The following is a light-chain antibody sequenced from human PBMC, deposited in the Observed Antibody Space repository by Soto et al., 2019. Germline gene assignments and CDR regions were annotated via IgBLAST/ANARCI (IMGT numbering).Light chain of an antibody. CDR1: LPISKS. V-gene: IGKV1-33*01. Sequence: IQMTQSPSSLSASVGDRVTITCQASLPISKSLSCYQKKPGTAPKLLIYDASTLGTGVSSRLSGSGSGTDFSFTISSLQPDDIATYYCQHYDKLPFTFGPGAKVHIK. J-gene: IGKJ3*01. CDR2: DAS. CDR3: QHYDKLPFT.